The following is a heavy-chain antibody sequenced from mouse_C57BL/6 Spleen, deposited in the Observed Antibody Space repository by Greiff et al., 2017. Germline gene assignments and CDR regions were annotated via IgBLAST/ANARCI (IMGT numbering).Heavy chain of an antibody. Sequence: VQLQQSGSELRSPGSSVKLSCKDFDSEVFPIAYMSWVRQKPGHGFEWIGGILPSIGRTIYGEKFEDKATLDADTLSNTAYLELNSLTSEDSAIYYCARGMGPYYSNYDYYAMDYWGQGTSVTVSS. J-gene: IGHJ4*01. CDR3: ARGMGPYYSNYDYYAMDY. CDR2: ILPSIGRT. CDR1: DSEVFPIAY. D-gene: IGHD2-5*01. V-gene: IGHV15-2*01.